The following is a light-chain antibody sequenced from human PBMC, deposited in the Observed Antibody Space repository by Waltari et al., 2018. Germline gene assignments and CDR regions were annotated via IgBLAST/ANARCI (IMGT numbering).Light chain of an antibody. CDR3: QQRSN. CDR1: QSVSSY. Sequence: EIVLTQSPATLSLSPGERATLSCRASQSVSSYLAWYQQTPGQAPRLLIYDASNRATGIPARFSGSGSGTDFTLTISSLEPEDFAVYYCQQRSNFGPGTKVDIK. J-gene: IGKJ3*01. V-gene: IGKV3-11*01. CDR2: DAS.